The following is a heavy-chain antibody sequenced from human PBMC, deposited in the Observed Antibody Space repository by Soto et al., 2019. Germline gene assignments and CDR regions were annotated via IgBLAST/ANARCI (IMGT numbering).Heavy chain of an antibody. CDR1: GFTFSNAW. CDR2: IKSKTDGGTT. J-gene: IGHJ6*02. CDR3: TSRDDFWSGYYSSHYYGMDV. D-gene: IGHD3-3*01. Sequence: GGSLRLSCAASGFTFSNAWMNWVRQAPGKGLEWVGRIKSKTDGGTTDYAAPVKGRFTISRDDSKNTLYLQMNSLKTEDTAVYYCTSRDDFWSGYYSSHYYGMDVWGQGTTVTVSS. V-gene: IGHV3-15*07.